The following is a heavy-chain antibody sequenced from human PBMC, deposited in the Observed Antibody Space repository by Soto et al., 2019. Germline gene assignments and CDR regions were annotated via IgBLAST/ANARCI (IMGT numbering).Heavy chain of an antibody. D-gene: IGHD6-13*01. V-gene: IGHV5-10-1*01. J-gene: IGHJ6*02. CDR1: GYSFISYW. CDR3: ARRPISWAAAYYYGMDV. CDR2: IDPSDSYT. Sequence: GESLKISCKGSGYSFISYWISWVRQIPGKGLEWMGRIDPSDSYTNYSPSFQGHVTISADKSISTAYLQWSSLKASDTAMYYCARRPISWAAAYYYGMDVWGQGTTVTVSS.